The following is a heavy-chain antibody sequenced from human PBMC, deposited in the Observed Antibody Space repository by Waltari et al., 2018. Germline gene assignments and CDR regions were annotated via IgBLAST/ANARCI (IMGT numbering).Heavy chain of an antibody. CDR1: GDSMGRTDW. J-gene: IGHJ4*02. D-gene: IGHD2-15*01. CDR3: ARDRGRGLYLDS. V-gene: IGHV4-4*02. Sequence: QLQLQESGPGLVKPSGTLSPTCTVSGDSMGRTDWWSWVRQPPGKGLEWIGQSHRSGRINYNPSLESRVTISIDTANNQFSLKVTSTTAADTAVYYCARDRGRGLYLDSWGRGTLVTVSP. CDR2: SHRSGRI.